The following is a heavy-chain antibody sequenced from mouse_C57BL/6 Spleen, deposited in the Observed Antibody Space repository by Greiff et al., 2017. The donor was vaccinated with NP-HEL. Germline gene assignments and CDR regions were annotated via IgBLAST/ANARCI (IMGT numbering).Heavy chain of an antibody. CDR2: INPNNGGT. Sequence: EVQLQQSGPELVKPGASVKIPCKASGYTFTDYNMDWVKQSHGKSLEWIGDINPNNGGTIYNQKFKGKATLTVDKSSSTAYMELRSLTSEDTAVHYCARSGDYAGTAMDYWGQGTSVTVSS. CDR1: GYTFTDYN. V-gene: IGHV1-18*01. CDR3: ARSGDYAGTAMDY. D-gene: IGHD2-4*01. J-gene: IGHJ4*01.